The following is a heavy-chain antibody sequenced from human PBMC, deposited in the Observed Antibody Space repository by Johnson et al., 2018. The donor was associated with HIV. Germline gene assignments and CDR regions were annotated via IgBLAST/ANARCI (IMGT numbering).Heavy chain of an antibody. CDR3: AKPLAYSSWYTPDIAPNDAFDV. D-gene: IGHD6-13*01. J-gene: IGHJ3*01. CDR1: GFTFDNYG. CDR2: ITWNSDIT. Sequence: VQLVESGGGLVEPGRSLRLSCAASGFTFDNYGMHWVRQAPGKGLEWVSSITWNSDITGYADAVKGRFTISRDNAKNSLYLQMNSLRTEDTALYYCAKPLAYSSWYTPDIAPNDAFDVWGQGTMVTVSS. V-gene: IGHV3-9*01.